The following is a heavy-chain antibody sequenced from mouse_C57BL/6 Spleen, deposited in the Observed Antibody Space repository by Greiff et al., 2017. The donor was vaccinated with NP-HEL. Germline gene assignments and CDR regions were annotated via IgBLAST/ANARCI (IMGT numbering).Heavy chain of an antibody. J-gene: IGHJ3*01. D-gene: IGHD2-3*01. CDR1: GYTFTSYW. Sequence: VQLQQPGAELVKPGASVKLSCKASGYTFTSYWMHWVKQRPGQGLEWIGMIHPNSGSTNYNEKFKSKATLTVDKSSSTAYMQLSSLTSEDSAVYYCARGWDGYPAWFAYWGQGTLVTVSA. V-gene: IGHV1-64*01. CDR3: ARGWDGYPAWFAY. CDR2: IHPNSGST.